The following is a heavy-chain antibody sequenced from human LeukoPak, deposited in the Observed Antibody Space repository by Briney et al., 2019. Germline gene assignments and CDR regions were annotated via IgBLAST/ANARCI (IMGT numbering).Heavy chain of an antibody. J-gene: IGHJ6*02. Sequence: SETLSLTCTVSGDSISDYYWSWIRQPPGKGLEWIGCICYSGSTNYNPSLESRVTISVDTSKNQFSLKPSSVTAADTAVYYCARHGRTGYDMDVWGQGTTVTVSS. CDR1: GDSISDYY. V-gene: IGHV4-59*08. CDR3: ARHGRTGYDMDV. CDR2: ICYSGST. D-gene: IGHD3/OR15-3a*01.